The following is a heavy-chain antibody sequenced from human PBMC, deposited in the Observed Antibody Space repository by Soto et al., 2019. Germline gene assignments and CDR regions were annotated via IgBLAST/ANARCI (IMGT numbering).Heavy chain of an antibody. CDR2: ISAYNGNT. D-gene: IGHD3-10*01. Sequence: QVQLVQSGAEVKKPGASVKVSCKASGYTFTSYGISWVRQAPGQGLEWMGWISAYNGNTNYAQKLQGRVTMTTDTSTSTAYMELRSLRSADTAVYYCARGKGSGSYSHYYYGMDVWGQGTTVTVSS. CDR3: ARGKGSGSYSHYYYGMDV. CDR1: GYTFTSYG. V-gene: IGHV1-18*01. J-gene: IGHJ6*02.